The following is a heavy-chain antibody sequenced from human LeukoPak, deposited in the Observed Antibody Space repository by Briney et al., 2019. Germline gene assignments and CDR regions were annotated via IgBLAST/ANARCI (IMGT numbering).Heavy chain of an antibody. D-gene: IGHD3-3*01. CDR2: IYYSGST. CDR3: ASPTYYDFWSGPQAIDY. CDR1: GGSISSSSYY. J-gene: IGHJ4*02. Sequence: TSETLSLTCTVSGGSISSSSYYLGWIRQPPGKGLEWIGSIYYSGSTYYNPSLKSRVTISVDTSKNQFSLKLSSVTAADTAVYYCASPTYYDFWSGPQAIDYWGQGTLVTVSS. V-gene: IGHV4-39*01.